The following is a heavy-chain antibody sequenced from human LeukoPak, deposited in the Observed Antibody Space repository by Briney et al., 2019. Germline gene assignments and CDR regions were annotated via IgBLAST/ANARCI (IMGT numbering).Heavy chain of an antibody. D-gene: IGHD3-10*01. Sequence: GGSLRLSCVASAFTFRTYSMHWVRQAPGKGLEWVSSISGSTSYIYYADSVRGRFTISRDNAKNSLYLQMNSLRAEDTAVYYCARDLRFGELLSTYYFDYWGQGTLVTVSS. CDR2: ISGSTSYI. CDR1: AFTFRTYS. CDR3: ARDLRFGELLSTYYFDY. V-gene: IGHV3-21*01. J-gene: IGHJ4*02.